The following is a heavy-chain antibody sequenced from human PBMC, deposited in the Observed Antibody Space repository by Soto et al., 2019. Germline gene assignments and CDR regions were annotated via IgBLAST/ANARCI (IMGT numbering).Heavy chain of an antibody. D-gene: IGHD3-10*01. J-gene: IGHJ4*02. V-gene: IGHV1-3*01. CDR2: INPANGDT. Sequence: QVQLVQSGAEVKKPGASVKVSCKASGYTFTTYAMHWVRQAPGQRLEWVGWINPANGDTTYSQKFQGRLTITRDTXXSTAYMELSSLRSEDTAVYYCARPHYFGSGTYWDYWGQGALVTVSS. CDR3: ARPHYFGSGTYWDY. CDR1: GYTFTTYA.